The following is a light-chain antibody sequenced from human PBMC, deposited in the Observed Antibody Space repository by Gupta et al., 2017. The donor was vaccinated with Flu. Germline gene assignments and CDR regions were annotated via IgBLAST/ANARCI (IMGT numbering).Light chain of an antibody. CDR1: QSVSSW. V-gene: IGKV1-5*03. J-gene: IGKJ2*03. CDR3: QHYNGFSGS. CDR2: RAS. Sequence: DIQKTQPSSTLSAFVGDRVTITCRASQSVSSWLAWYQQKLGKAPKLLIYRASSLQSGVPSRFSGSGSGTEFTLTISSLQPDDFATYYCQHYNGFSGSFGQGTKLEIK.